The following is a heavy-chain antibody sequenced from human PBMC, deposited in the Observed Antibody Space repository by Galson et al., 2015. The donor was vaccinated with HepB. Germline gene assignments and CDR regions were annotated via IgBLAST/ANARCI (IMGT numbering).Heavy chain of an antibody. Sequence: SLRLSCAASGFTFSSYAMHWVRQAPGKGLEWVAVISYDGSNKYYADSVKGRFTISRDNSKSTLYLQMNSLRAEDTAVYYCARDRCSSTSCYGGEFDYWGQGTLVTVSS. CDR3: ARDRCSSTSCYGGEFDY. CDR2: ISYDGSNK. D-gene: IGHD2-2*01. CDR1: GFTFSSYA. V-gene: IGHV3-30-3*01. J-gene: IGHJ4*02.